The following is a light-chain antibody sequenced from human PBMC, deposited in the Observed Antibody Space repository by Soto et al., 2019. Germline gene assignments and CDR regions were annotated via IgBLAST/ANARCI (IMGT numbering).Light chain of an antibody. V-gene: IGKV1-5*03. CDR1: QTISSW. CDR2: KAS. Sequence: EIEMTQSPSTLTGSVGDRVTITCRASQTISSWLAWYQQKRGKAPKLXXYKASTLESGVPSSFSSSGSGTEFTLTISSLQTADFSAYYCQQYNSFSPWTFGQGTKVDIK. J-gene: IGKJ1*01. CDR3: QQYNSFSPWT.